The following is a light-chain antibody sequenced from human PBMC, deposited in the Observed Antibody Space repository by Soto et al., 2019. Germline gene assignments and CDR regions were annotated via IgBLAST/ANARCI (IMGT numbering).Light chain of an antibody. V-gene: IGLV1-40*01. Sequence: QSVLTQPPSGSGAPGQRVTISCTGSSSNIGAGYDVHWYQQLPGTAPKLLIYGNINRPSGVPDRFSGSKSGTSASLAITGLQAEDEADYYCQSYDNDLSGVVFGGGTKLTVL. CDR1: SSNIGAGYD. CDR2: GNI. J-gene: IGLJ3*02. CDR3: QSYDNDLSGVV.